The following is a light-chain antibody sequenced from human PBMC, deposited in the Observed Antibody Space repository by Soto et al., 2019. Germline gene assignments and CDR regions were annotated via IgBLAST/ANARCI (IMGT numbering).Light chain of an antibody. CDR2: KSS. V-gene: IGKV1-5*03. Sequence: DIQMTQSPSTLSASVGDTVTITCRASQSISSWLAWYQQKPGKAPKLLIYKSSSLESGVPSRLSGSGSGTEFTLTISSLQPDDFATYYCQQYNSYPITFGQGTRLEIK. CDR3: QQYNSYPIT. J-gene: IGKJ5*01. CDR1: QSISSW.